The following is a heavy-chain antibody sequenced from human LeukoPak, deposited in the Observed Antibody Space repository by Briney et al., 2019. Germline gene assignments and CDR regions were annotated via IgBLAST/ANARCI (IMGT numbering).Heavy chain of an antibody. CDR2: IWYDGSNK. J-gene: IGHJ4*02. CDR3: ARESTSSCPAGGYCPYYFDY. D-gene: IGHD6-6*01. CDR1: GFTFSSYG. Sequence: GGSLRLSCAASGFTFSSYGMHWVRQAPGKGLEWVAVIWYDGSNKYYADSVKGRFTISRDNSKNTLYLQMNSLRAEDTAVYYCARESTSSCPAGGYCPYYFDYWGQGTLVTVSS. V-gene: IGHV3-33*01.